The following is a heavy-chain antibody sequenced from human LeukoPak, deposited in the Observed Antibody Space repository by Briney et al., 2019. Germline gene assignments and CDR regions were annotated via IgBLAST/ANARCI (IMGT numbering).Heavy chain of an antibody. Sequence: GESLKISCKGSGYSFTNYWIGWVRQMPGKGLKWMGIIYPGDSDARYSPSFQGQVTIPADKSISTAYLQWSSLKASDTAMYYCARRRDLYSGSYYTFDYWGQGTLVTVSS. CDR3: ARRRDLYSGSYYTFDY. CDR1: GYSFTNYW. CDR2: IYPGDSDA. J-gene: IGHJ4*02. V-gene: IGHV5-51*01. D-gene: IGHD1-26*01.